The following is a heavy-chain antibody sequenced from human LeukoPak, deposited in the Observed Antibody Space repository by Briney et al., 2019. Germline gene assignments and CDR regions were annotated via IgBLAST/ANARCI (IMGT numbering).Heavy chain of an antibody. CDR1: GFTVSTNY. J-gene: IGHJ4*02. V-gene: IGHV3-66*04. D-gene: IGHD4-17*01. CDR2: IYDSGTI. Sequence: GGSLRLSCAASGFTVSTNYMSWVRQAPGKGLEWVSIIYDSGTIHYADSVKGRFTISRDNSKNTLYLQMNSLRGEDTAVYYCAKHKENYGDSCLDDYWGQGTLVTVSS. CDR3: AKHKENYGDSCLDDY.